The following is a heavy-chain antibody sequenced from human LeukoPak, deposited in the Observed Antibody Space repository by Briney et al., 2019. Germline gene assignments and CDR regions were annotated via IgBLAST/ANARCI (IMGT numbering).Heavy chain of an antibody. V-gene: IGHV3-7*01. J-gene: IGHJ4*02. CDR1: GFTFSNYY. Sequence: GGSLRLSCVASGFTFSNYYMSWVRQAPGKGLEWVANLKKDETEKHYVDSVKGRFTISRDNAKNSLFLQMTSLRAEDTAIYYCAKTGDTSGYRSIDYWGQGTLVTVSS. CDR2: LKKDETEK. D-gene: IGHD3-22*01. CDR3: AKTGDTSGYRSIDY.